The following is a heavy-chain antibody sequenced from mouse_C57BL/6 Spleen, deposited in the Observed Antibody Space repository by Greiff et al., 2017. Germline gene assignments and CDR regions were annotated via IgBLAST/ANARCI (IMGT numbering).Heavy chain of an antibody. Sequence: EVQLQQSGPELVKPGASVKISCKASGYTFTDYYMNWVKQSHGKSLEWIGDINPNNGGTSYNQKFKGKATLTLDKSSSTAYMELRSLTSEDSAVYYCARSDYYGRSHYYAMDYWGQGTSVTVSS. D-gene: IGHD1-1*01. CDR3: ARSDYYGRSHYYAMDY. CDR2: INPNNGGT. J-gene: IGHJ4*01. V-gene: IGHV1-26*01. CDR1: GYTFTDYY.